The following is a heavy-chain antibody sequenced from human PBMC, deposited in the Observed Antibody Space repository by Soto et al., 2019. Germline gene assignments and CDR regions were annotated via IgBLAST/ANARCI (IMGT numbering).Heavy chain of an antibody. CDR1: GGSISSGDYY. CDR2: IYYSGST. D-gene: IGHD3-3*01. V-gene: IGHV4-30-4*01. J-gene: IGHJ6*02. Sequence: QVQLQESGPGLVKPSQTLSLTCTVSGGSISSGDYYWSWIRQPPGKGLEWIGYIYYSGSTYYNPSRKRRVTISVDTSKNLFSLKLSSVAAADTAVYYCDRAQGDFWSGYSKGPGPYGMDVWGQGTTVTVSS. CDR3: DRAQGDFWSGYSKGPGPYGMDV.